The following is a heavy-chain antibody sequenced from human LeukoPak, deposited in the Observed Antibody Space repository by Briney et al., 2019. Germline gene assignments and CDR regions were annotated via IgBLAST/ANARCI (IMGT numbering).Heavy chain of an antibody. CDR1: GFTFSSYS. V-gene: IGHV3-21*01. CDR3: ASEFLYYDILTGYPTHNLFDY. CDR2: ISSSSSYI. D-gene: IGHD3-9*01. Sequence: GGSLRLSCAASGFTFSSYSMNWVRQAPGKGLEWVSSISSSSSYIYYADSVKGRFTISRDNAKNSLYLQMNSLRAEDTAVYYCASEFLYYDILTGYPTHNLFDYWGQGTLVTVSS. J-gene: IGHJ4*02.